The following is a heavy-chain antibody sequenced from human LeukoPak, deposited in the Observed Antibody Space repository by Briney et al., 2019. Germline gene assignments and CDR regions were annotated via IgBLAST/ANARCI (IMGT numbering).Heavy chain of an antibody. CDR1: AGSVSSASYY. CDR2: VYYSGST. Sequence: PQSRSPTSTVAAGSVSSASYYCGWIRQPPWKGLEWFGHVYYSGSTNYNPSLKSRVTISVDTSKNQFSLKLTSVTAADTAVYYCARDCDWNDVDYYYGLDVWGQGTTVTVSS. V-gene: IGHV4-61*01. CDR3: ARDCDWNDVDYYYGLDV. J-gene: IGHJ6*02. D-gene: IGHD1-1*01.